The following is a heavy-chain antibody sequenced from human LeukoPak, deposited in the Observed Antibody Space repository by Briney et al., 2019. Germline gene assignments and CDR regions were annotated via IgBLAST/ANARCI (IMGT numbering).Heavy chain of an antibody. CDR1: SGSITTYY. CDR3: ARLVVPEAVDFDS. V-gene: IGHV4-59*08. Sequence: SETLSLTCSVSSGSITTYYWNWIRQAPGKEPEWIGYIHHSGSANYNPSLKSRVTLSIDTSNDQLFLRLTSVTAADTAVYYCARLVVPEAVDFDSWGQGTLVTVSS. J-gene: IGHJ4*02. D-gene: IGHD2-2*01. CDR2: IHHSGSA.